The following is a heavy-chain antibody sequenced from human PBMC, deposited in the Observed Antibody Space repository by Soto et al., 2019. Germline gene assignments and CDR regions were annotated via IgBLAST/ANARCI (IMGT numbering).Heavy chain of an antibody. CDR1: GLTFSNFG. D-gene: IGHD2-2*01. V-gene: IGHV3-30*18. Sequence: GGSLRLSCAASGLTFSNFGMHWVRQAPGKGLEWVAVVSDTGTTTYYADSVKGRFTISRDKSKNTIYLQMDSLRPEDAGVYFCAKEDCSSRSCNPKCYFDSWGLGTLVTVSS. CDR2: VSDTGTTT. CDR3: AKEDCSSRSCNPKCYFDS. J-gene: IGHJ4*02.